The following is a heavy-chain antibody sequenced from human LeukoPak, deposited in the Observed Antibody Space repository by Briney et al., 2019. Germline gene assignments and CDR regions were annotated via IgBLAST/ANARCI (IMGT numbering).Heavy chain of an antibody. D-gene: IGHD3-22*01. CDR1: GYTFTSYG. Sequence: ASVKVSCKASGYTFTSYGISWVRQAPGQGLGWMGWISAYNGNQNYEQKLKGRVTMTTATSTSTAYMEPRSLRSDDTAVYYWARSPSDSSGYYWTRGGPTNFDYWGQGTLVTVSS. J-gene: IGHJ4*02. CDR3: ARSPSDSSGYYWTRGGPTNFDY. CDR2: ISAYNGNQ. V-gene: IGHV1-18*01.